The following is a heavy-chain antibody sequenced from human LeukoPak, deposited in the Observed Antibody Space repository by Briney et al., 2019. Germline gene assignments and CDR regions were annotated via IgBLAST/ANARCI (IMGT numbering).Heavy chain of an antibody. CDR1: GGSFSTYY. J-gene: IGHJ3*02. Sequence: SETLSLTCAVYGGSFSTYYWNWIRQSQGKGLEWIGEINHSGSTNSNPSLKSRVTILIDTSKNQFSLKLSSVTAADTAVYYCARFPCSGDSCYSGIRAFDIWGQGTMVIVSS. CDR2: INHSGST. D-gene: IGHD2-15*01. CDR3: ARFPCSGDSCYSGIRAFDI. V-gene: IGHV4-34*01.